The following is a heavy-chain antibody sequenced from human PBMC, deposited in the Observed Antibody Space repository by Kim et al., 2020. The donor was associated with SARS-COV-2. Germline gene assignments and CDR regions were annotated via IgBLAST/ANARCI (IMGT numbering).Heavy chain of an antibody. CDR3: ASSTGGYCSGGSCYLRPLEEFDP. D-gene: IGHD2-15*01. Sequence: SETLSLTCTVSGGSISSGGYYWSWIRQHPGKGLEWIGYIYYSGSTYYNPSLKSRVTISVDTSKNQFSLKLSSVTAADTAVYYCASSTGGYCSGGSCYLRPLEEFDPWGQGTLVTVSS. J-gene: IGHJ5*02. CDR2: IYYSGST. V-gene: IGHV4-31*03. CDR1: GGSISSGGYY.